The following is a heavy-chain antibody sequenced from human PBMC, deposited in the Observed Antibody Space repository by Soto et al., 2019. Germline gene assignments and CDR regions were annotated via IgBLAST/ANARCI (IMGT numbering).Heavy chain of an antibody. Sequence: QVQLVESGGGLVKPGGSLRLSCAASGFTFSDYHMSWSRQAPGKGLECVSYINSDSSTIYYADSVKGRFTISRDNAKNSMELGMDGLRAADTAAYYRARQAPSRPFHPSSQRTLLTVSS. CDR1: GFTFSDYH. J-gene: IGHJ5*02. CDR2: INSDSSTI. V-gene: IGHV3-11*01. CDR3: ARQAPSRPFHP.